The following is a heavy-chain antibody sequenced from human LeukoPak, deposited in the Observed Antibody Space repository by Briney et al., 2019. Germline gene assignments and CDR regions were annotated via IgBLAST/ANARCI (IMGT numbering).Heavy chain of an antibody. CDR1: GFTLSSYS. CDR3: ARAAGDSSGYYHESYYFDY. Sequence: GGSLRLSCAASGFTLSSYSMNWVRQAPGKGLEWVSSISSSSSYIYYADSVKGRFTISRDNAKNSLYLQMNSLRAEDTAVYYCARAAGDSSGYYHESYYFDYWGQGTLVTVSS. J-gene: IGHJ4*02. CDR2: ISSSSSYI. D-gene: IGHD3-22*01. V-gene: IGHV3-21*01.